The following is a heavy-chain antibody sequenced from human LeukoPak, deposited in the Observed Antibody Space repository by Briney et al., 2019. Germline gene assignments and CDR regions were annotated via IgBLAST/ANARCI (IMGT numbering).Heavy chain of an antibody. Sequence: SETLSLTCTVSDDSITMYYWTWIRQPPGKGLEWIGYVDHTGSTKFNPSLNGRVSISRDTSNNFFSLRLRSVTAADTAVYYCARENSRYYYYMDVWGKGTTVTISS. V-gene: IGHV4-59*12. CDR1: DDSITMYY. CDR2: VDHTGST. D-gene: IGHD6-13*01. CDR3: ARENSRYYYYMDV. J-gene: IGHJ6*03.